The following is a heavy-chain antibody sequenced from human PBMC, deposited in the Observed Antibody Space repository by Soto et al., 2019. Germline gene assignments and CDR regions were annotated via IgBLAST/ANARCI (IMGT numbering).Heavy chain of an antibody. J-gene: IGHJ4*02. CDR1: GFTFSNSA. CDR3: AKDGHWLDVLLDS. CDR2: ISAAGRSA. Sequence: EVQLLESGGGLVQPGGSLRLSCTASGFTFSNSAMTWVRQAPGKGLEWVSIISAAGRSAYHADSVQGRFTISRDNSKNTLYLRMTSLRAEDTAVYYCAKDGHWLDVLLDSWGQGTLVTVSS. D-gene: IGHD6-19*01. V-gene: IGHV3-23*01.